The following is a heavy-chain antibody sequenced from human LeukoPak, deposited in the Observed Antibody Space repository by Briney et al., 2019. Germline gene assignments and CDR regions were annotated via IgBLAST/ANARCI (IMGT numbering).Heavy chain of an antibody. D-gene: IGHD3-10*01. Sequence: ASVTVSCKASGYTFTSYGISWVRQAPGQGLEWMGWISAYNGNTNYAQKLQGRVTMTTDTSTSTAYMELRSLRSDDTAVYYCAREGVGELLFREDNWFDPWGQGTLVTVSS. CDR3: AREGVGELLFREDNWFDP. CDR1: GYTFTSYG. CDR2: ISAYNGNT. J-gene: IGHJ5*02. V-gene: IGHV1-18*01.